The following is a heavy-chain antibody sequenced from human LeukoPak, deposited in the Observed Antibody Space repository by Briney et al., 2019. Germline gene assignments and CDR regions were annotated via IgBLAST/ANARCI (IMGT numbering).Heavy chain of an antibody. Sequence: ASVKVSCKASGGTFSSYAISWVRQAPGKGLEWMGGFDPEDGETIYAQKFQGRVTMTEDTSTDTAYMELSSLRSEDTAVYYCATRVAAAGTLDYWGQGTLVTVSS. J-gene: IGHJ4*02. V-gene: IGHV1-24*01. CDR2: FDPEDGET. D-gene: IGHD6-13*01. CDR1: GGTFSSYA. CDR3: ATRVAAAGTLDY.